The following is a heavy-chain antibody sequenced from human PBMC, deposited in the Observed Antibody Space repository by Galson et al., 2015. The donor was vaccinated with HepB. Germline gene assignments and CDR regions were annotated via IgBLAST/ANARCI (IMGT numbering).Heavy chain of an antibody. D-gene: IGHD4-17*01. Sequence: SLRLSCAASGFTFNSYGMNWVRQAPGKGLEWVAVISYDESNKYYADSVKGRFTISRDSAKNTLYLQMNSLRAEDTALYYRARERDPVTTCHFDYRGQGTLAIV. CDR2: ISYDESNK. V-gene: IGHV3-33*01. CDR3: ARERDPVTTCHFDY. J-gene: IGHJ4*02. CDR1: GFTFNSYG.